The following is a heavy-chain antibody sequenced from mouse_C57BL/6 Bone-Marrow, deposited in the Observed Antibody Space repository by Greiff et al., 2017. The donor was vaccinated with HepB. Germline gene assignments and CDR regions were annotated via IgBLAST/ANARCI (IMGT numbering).Heavy chain of an antibody. D-gene: IGHD2-3*01. CDR2: INPNNGGT. J-gene: IGHJ2*01. V-gene: IGHV1-18*01. Sequence: EVMLVESGPELVKPGASVKIPCKASGYTFTDYNMDWVKQSHGKSLEWIGDINPNNGGTIYNQKFKGKATLTVDKSSSTACMELRSLTSEDTAVYYCARWLLYFDYWGQGTTLTVSS. CDR3: ARWLLYFDY. CDR1: GYTFTDYN.